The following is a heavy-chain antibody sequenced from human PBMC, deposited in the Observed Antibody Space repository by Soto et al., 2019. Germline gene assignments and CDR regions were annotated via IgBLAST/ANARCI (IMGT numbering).Heavy chain of an antibody. CDR1: GGSISSGGYY. D-gene: IGHD2-15*01. CDR2: IYYSGNT. CDR3: ARTLDYGGSAGTNWFDP. V-gene: IGHV4-31*03. Sequence: SETLSLTCTVSGGSISSGGYYWSWIRQHPGKGLEWIGYIYYSGNTYYNPSLKSRVTISVDTSKNQFSLKLSSVTAADTAVYYCARTLDYGGSAGTNWFDPWGQGTLVTVSS. J-gene: IGHJ5*02.